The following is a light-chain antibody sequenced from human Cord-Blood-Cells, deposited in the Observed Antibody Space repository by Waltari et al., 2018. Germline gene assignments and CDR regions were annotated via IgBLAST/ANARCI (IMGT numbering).Light chain of an antibody. CDR1: QRIRSC. CDR2: KAS. V-gene: IGKV1-5*03. CDR3: QQYNSDSS. J-gene: IGKJ2*03. Sequence: DIQLTLSPSTLSASVGDRVTITCRASQRIRSCWAWYQQKPGQAPKLLIYKASSLESGVPSRFSGRGSGTEFTLTISSLQPDEFATYYCQQYNSDSSFGQGTKLEIK.